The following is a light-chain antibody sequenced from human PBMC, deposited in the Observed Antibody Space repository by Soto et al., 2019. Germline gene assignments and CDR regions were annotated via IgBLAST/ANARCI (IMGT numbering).Light chain of an antibody. V-gene: IGLV1-47*01. Sequence: QPVLTQPPSASGTPGQRVTISCSGSSSNIGSNYVYWYQQLPGTAPKLLIYRNNQRPSGVPDRFSGSKSGTSASLAISGLRSEDEADYYCAAWDDSLSGLFGGGTKLTVL. CDR2: RNN. J-gene: IGLJ2*01. CDR3: AAWDDSLSGL. CDR1: SSNIGSNY.